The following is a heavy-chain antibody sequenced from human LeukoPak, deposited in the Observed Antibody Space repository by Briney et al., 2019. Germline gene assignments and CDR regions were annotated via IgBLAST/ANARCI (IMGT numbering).Heavy chain of an antibody. D-gene: IGHD1-1*01. CDR2: ISWDGGNT. Sequence: GGSLRLSCAASGFTFDDYAMHWVRQAPGKGLEWVSLISWDGGNTYYADSVKGRFTISRDNSKNSLYLQMNSLRAEDTALYYCAKDRGLQHYYYMDVWGKGTTVTVSS. J-gene: IGHJ6*03. CDR3: AKDRGLQHYYYMDV. CDR1: GFTFDDYA. V-gene: IGHV3-43D*04.